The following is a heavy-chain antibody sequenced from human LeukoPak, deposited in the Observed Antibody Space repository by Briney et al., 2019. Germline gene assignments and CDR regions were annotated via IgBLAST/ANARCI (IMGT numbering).Heavy chain of an antibody. Sequence: SVKVSCKASGGTFSSYAISWVRQAPGQGLEWMGGIIPIFGTANYAQKFQGRVTITADESTSTAYMELRSLRSDDTAVYYCARETSSGSCDYWGQGTLVTVSS. J-gene: IGHJ4*02. CDR1: GGTFSSYA. D-gene: IGHD6-19*01. V-gene: IGHV1-69*13. CDR3: ARETSSGSCDY. CDR2: IIPIFGTA.